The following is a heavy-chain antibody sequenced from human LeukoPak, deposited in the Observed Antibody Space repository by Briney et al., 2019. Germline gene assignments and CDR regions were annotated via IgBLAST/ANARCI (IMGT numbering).Heavy chain of an antibody. Sequence: ASVKVSCKTSGFTFTGHYMHWLRQAPGQGLEWMGWINANTGVTHYAVKFQGRVTITRDTSISTVYMDLSSLQSDDTAVYYCARDHNWGPDYWGQGTLVLVTS. CDR3: ARDHNWGPDY. CDR1: GFTFTGHY. V-gene: IGHV1-2*02. J-gene: IGHJ4*02. CDR2: INANTGVT. D-gene: IGHD7-27*01.